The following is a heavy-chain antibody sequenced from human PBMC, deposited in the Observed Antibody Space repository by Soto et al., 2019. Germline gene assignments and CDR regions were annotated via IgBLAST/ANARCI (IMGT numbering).Heavy chain of an antibody. CDR3: ARSFAAYAFDI. CDR2: MSCSSSYI. Sequence: GGSLRLSCEASGFTFSSYSMNWDPLIPGKGLDWVSAMSCSSSYIFYADSVKGRFTIAIDNAKSSLSLQMNCLRAEDTAVYYCARSFAAYAFDIWGQGTMVTVSS. V-gene: IGHV3-21*01. J-gene: IGHJ3*02. D-gene: IGHD2-15*01. CDR1: GFTFSSYS.